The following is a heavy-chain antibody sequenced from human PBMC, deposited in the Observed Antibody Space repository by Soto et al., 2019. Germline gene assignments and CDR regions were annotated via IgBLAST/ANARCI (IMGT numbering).Heavy chain of an antibody. Sequence: PGGSLRLSCAASGFTFSSRPMPWARQAPGEGLEWVSTIKENGANTHYADSVKGRFTISRDNAKNTLYLQMNSLRAEDTAVYYCARCPTGPDGGSCYPPHFDYWGQGTLVTVSS. V-gene: IGHV3-23*01. CDR3: ARCPTGPDGGSCYPPHFDY. D-gene: IGHD2-15*01. CDR2: IKENGANT. J-gene: IGHJ4*02. CDR1: GFTFSSRP.